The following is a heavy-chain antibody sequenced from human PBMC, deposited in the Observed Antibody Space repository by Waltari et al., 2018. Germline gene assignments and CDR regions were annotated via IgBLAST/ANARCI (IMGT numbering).Heavy chain of an antibody. CDR1: GFYFSSYG. Sequence: QVQLEESGGGVVQPGRSLRLSCAASGFYFSSYGMHWVRQAPGKGLEWVAVIGHDGSLKYYADSVRGRFTISRDNSKNTLCLEMNSLRGEDTAVYYCAKENNDLLCDSWGQGTQVTVSS. J-gene: IGHJ5*01. CDR2: IGHDGSLK. CDR3: AKENNDLLCDS. D-gene: IGHD2-15*01. V-gene: IGHV3-30*18.